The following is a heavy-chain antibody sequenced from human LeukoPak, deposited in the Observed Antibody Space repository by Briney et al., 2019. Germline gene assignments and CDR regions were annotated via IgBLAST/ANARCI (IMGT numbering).Heavy chain of an antibody. Sequence: PGGSLRLSCAASGYTFSSYAMSWVRQAPGKGLVWVSRINSDGSSTSYADSVKGRFTISRDNSKNTLYLQMNSLRAEDTAVYYCARVREQQLIYFDYWGQGTLVTVSS. CDR1: GYTFSSYA. V-gene: IGHV3-74*01. CDR3: ARVREQQLIYFDY. CDR2: INSDGSST. J-gene: IGHJ4*02. D-gene: IGHD6-13*01.